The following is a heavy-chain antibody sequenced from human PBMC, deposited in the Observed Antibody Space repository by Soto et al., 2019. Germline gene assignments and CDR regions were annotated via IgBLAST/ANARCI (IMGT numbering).Heavy chain of an antibody. CDR2: IYQSLSI. Sequence: SETLSLTCAVYSGSFSGYYWSWIRQPPGKGLEWIGEIYQSLSIIYNPSLESRVTVSGDSSKNQFSLKLTSVTAADTAVYYCAREAITGTPIIYYYYYGMDVWGQGTTVTVYS. CDR3: AREAITGTPIIYYYYYGMDV. J-gene: IGHJ6*02. D-gene: IGHD1-20*01. V-gene: IGHV4-34*01. CDR1: SGSFSGYY.